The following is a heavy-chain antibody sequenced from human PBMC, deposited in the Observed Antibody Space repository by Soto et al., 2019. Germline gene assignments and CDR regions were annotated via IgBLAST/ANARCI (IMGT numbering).Heavy chain of an antibody. V-gene: IGHV4-38-2*01. Sequence: SETLSLTCAVCGYSISSGYYWGWIRQPPGKGLEWIGSIYHSGSTYYNPSLKSRVTISVDTSKNQFSLKLSSVTAADTAVYYCARSPENYDSSGYYPYYFDYWGQGTLVTVSS. D-gene: IGHD3-22*01. J-gene: IGHJ4*02. CDR3: ARSPENYDSSGYYPYYFDY. CDR1: GYSISSGYY. CDR2: IYHSGST.